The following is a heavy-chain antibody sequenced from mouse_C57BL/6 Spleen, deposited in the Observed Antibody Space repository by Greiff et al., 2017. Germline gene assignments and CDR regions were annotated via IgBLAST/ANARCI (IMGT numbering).Heavy chain of an antibody. V-gene: IGHV1-80*01. CDR3: ARGNYYGSSRYFDV. Sequence: VKLMESGAELVKPGASVKISCKASGYAFSSYLLNWVKQRPGKGLEGIGQFYPGDGDIHYNGKFTGQATLTAAKSSSTAYMQLGSMTSEDSAVYFCARGNYYGSSRYFDVWGTGTTVTVSS. CDR2: FYPGDGDI. J-gene: IGHJ1*03. CDR1: GYAFSSYL. D-gene: IGHD1-1*01.